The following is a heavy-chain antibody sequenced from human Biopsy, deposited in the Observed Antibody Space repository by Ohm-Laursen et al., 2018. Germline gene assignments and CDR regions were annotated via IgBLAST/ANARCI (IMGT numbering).Heavy chain of an antibody. CDR1: GGSFNSLD. V-gene: IGHV1-69*01. D-gene: IGHD3-16*01. CDR2: IIPFSGTI. J-gene: IGHJ4*02. CDR3: ARRRGADFDY. Sequence: SSVKVSCKASGGSFNSLDLSWVRQAPGQGLGWLGGIIPFSGTINYAQAFRGRVAITADESTSTVYLDLSSLRSEDTATYYCARRRGADFDYWGQGTLVTVPS.